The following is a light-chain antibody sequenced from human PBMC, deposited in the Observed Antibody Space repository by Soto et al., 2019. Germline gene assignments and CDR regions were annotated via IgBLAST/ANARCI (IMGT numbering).Light chain of an antibody. Sequence: QSALTQPASVSGSPGQSITISCTGTSGDVDAFDYVSWYQQHPGKAPKLMIFEVSDRPSGVSDRFSGSKSGSTASLTISELQAEDEADYFCTSFTSSSTQVFGTGTKVTVL. J-gene: IGLJ1*01. CDR2: EVS. V-gene: IGLV2-14*01. CDR3: TSFTSSSTQV. CDR1: SGDVDAFDY.